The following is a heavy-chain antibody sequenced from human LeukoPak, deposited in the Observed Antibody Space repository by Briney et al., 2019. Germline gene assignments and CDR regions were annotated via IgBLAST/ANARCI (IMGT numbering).Heavy chain of an antibody. CDR2: INPSGGST. CDR3: ARGNGGNSEGYYYYGMDV. D-gene: IGHD4-23*01. J-gene: IGHJ6*02. CDR1: GYTFTSYY. V-gene: IGHV1-46*01. Sequence: ASVKVSCKASGYTFTSYYMHWVRQAPGQGLEWMGIINPSGGSTSYAQKFQGRVTMTRDTSTSTVHMELSSLRSEDTAVYYCARGNGGNSEGYYYYGMDVWGQGTTVTVSS.